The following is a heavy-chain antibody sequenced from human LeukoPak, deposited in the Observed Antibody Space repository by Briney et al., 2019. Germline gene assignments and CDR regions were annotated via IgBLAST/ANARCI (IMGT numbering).Heavy chain of an antibody. D-gene: IGHD4-17*01. CDR1: GFTFSSYA. Sequence: GGSLRLSCAASGFTFSSYAMHWVRQAPGKGLEWVAVISYDGSNKYYADSVKGRFTISRDNSKNTLYLQMNSLRSEDTAVYYCARDPVTRGRFDPWGQGTLVTVSS. CDR2: ISYDGSNK. CDR3: ARDPVTRGRFDP. J-gene: IGHJ5*02. V-gene: IGHV3-30*04.